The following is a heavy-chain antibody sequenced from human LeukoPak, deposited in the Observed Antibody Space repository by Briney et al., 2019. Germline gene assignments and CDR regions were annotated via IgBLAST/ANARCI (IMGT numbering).Heavy chain of an antibody. CDR1: GFTVSINY. Sequence: GGSLRLSCAASGFTVSINYMSWVRQAPGKGLEWVSVTYSGGSTYYADSVKGRFTISRDNSKNTLYLQMNSLRAEDTAVYYCARDPGTIAAGYWGQGTLVTVSS. V-gene: IGHV3-66*01. D-gene: IGHD6-13*01. CDR2: TYSGGST. J-gene: IGHJ4*02. CDR3: ARDPGTIAAGY.